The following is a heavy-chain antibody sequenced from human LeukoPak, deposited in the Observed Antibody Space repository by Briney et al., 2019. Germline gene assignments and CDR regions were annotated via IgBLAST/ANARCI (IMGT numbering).Heavy chain of an antibody. CDR2: ISSSSAHI. D-gene: IGHD2-2*01. CDR3: TSRYCTTTNCYSFDN. J-gene: IGHJ3*02. Sequence: GGSLRLSCAASRFSFNTYSMNWVRQAPGKGLEVVSSISSSSAHIFYADSVKGRFSISRDNAKSSLYLQMNSLRVEDTAVYYCTSRYCTTTNCYSFDNWGQGTMVTVSS. V-gene: IGHV3-21*01. CDR1: RFSFNTYS.